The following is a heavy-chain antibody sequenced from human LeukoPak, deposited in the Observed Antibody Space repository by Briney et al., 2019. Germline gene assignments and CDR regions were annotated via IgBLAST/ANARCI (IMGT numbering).Heavy chain of an antibody. Sequence: GGCLRLSRAAPGFTFSTPWMRWVRQAPGKGVEWVAIIKQEGSEKYYVDSVRSRFTISRDNATKSLYLQMSSVRAENTGAYYSVRGRGWYFDYWGQGILVTVSS. D-gene: IGHD3-10*01. V-gene: IGHV3-7*01. CDR3: VRGRGWYFDY. CDR1: GFTFSTPW. CDR2: IKQEGSEK. J-gene: IGHJ4*02.